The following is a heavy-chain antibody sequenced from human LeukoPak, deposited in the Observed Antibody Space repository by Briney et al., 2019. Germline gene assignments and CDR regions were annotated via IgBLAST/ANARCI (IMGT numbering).Heavy chain of an antibody. V-gene: IGHV4-34*01. Sequence: PSETLSLTCTVSGGSISSYYWSWIRQPPGKGLEWIGEINHSGSTNYNPSLKSRVTISVDTSKNQFSPKLSSVTAADTAVYYCARGGYCSSTSCWVKANYYGMDVWGQGTTVTVSS. CDR2: INHSGST. J-gene: IGHJ6*01. CDR3: ARGGYCSSTSCWVKANYYGMDV. CDR1: GGSISSYY. D-gene: IGHD2-2*01.